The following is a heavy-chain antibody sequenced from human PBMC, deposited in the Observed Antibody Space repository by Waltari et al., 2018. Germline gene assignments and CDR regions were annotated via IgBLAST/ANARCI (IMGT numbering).Heavy chain of an antibody. J-gene: IGHJ6*02. D-gene: IGHD3-10*01. CDR2: IIPIFGTA. CDR3: ARDWGVRGVNFPYGMDV. V-gene: IGHV1-69*01. CDR1: GGTFSSYA. Sequence: QVQLVQSGAEVKKPGSSVKVSCKASGGTFSSYAISWVRQAPGQGLEWMGGIIPIFGTANDAQKFQGRVTITADESTSTAYMELSSLRSEDTAVYYCARDWGVRGVNFPYGMDVWGQGTTVTVSS.